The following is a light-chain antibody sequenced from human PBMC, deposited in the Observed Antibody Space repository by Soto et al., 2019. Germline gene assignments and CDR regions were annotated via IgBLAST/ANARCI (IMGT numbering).Light chain of an antibody. CDR2: AAS. V-gene: IGKV1-9*01. CDR1: QDIAIY. Sequence: IQLTQSPSSLSASVGDRVTITCRASQDIAIYLAWYQQKPGEAPKLLIYAASTLYGGVPSRFSGSGSGTDFALTITSLQTEVFATYSCQQLRMYPSTFGGGTKVEIK. J-gene: IGKJ4*01. CDR3: QQLRMYPST.